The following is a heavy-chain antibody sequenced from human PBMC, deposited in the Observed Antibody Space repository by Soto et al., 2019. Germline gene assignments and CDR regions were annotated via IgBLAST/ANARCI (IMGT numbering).Heavy chain of an antibody. D-gene: IGHD6-19*01. CDR1: GFTFRSFT. Sequence: GSLRLSCAASGFTFRSFTMNWVRQAPGKGLEWVSTISSNSAYIYYTDALRGRFTISRDNAKNSLHLQMNSLRAADTARYYCARMYSSGSGWFHPWGQGTLVTVSS. J-gene: IGHJ5*02. CDR3: ARMYSSGSGWFHP. CDR2: ISSNSAYI. V-gene: IGHV3-21*04.